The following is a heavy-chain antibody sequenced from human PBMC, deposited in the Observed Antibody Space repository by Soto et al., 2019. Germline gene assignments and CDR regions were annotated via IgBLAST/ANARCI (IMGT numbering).Heavy chain of an antibody. Sequence: ASVKVSCKASGYTFTSYGISWVRQAPGQGLEWMGWISAYNGNTNYAQKLQGRVTMTTDTSTSTAYMELRSLRSDDTAVYYCARAIDGEVGDWYYFDYWGQGTLVTVSS. CDR1: GYTFTSYG. D-gene: IGHD2-21*02. CDR2: ISAYNGNT. V-gene: IGHV1-18*01. CDR3: ARAIDGEVGDWYYFDY. J-gene: IGHJ4*02.